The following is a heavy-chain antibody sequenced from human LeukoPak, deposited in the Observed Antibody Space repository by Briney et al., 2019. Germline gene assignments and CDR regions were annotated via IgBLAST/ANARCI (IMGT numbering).Heavy chain of an antibody. Sequence: ASVKVSCKASGYTFTGYYMHWVRQAPGQGLEWMGIINPSGGSTSYAQKFQGRVTMTRDTSTSTVYMELSSLRSEDTAVYYCARGLYYYDSSGYYPNDAFDIWGQGTMVTVSS. CDR1: GYTFTGYY. CDR3: ARGLYYYDSSGYYPNDAFDI. V-gene: IGHV1-46*01. J-gene: IGHJ3*02. D-gene: IGHD3-22*01. CDR2: INPSGGST.